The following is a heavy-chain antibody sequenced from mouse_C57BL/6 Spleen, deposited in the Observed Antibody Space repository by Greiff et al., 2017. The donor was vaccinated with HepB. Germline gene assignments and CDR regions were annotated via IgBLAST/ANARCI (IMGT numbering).Heavy chain of an antibody. V-gene: IGHV1-18*01. CDR3: ARTPYYYGSSYHFDY. CDR2: INPNNGGT. D-gene: IGHD1-1*01. CDR1: GYTFTDYN. Sequence: EVQLQQSGPELVKPGDSVKIPCKASGYTFTDYNMDWVKQSHGKSLEWIGDINPNNGGTIYNQKFKGKATLTVDKSSRTAYMELRSLTSEDTAVYYCARTPYYYGSSYHFDYWGQGTTLTVSS. J-gene: IGHJ2*01.